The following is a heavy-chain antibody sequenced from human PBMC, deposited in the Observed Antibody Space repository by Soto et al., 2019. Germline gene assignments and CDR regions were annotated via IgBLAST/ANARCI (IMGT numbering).Heavy chain of an antibody. J-gene: IGHJ5*02. CDR3: ARGIVPAARNWFDP. D-gene: IGHD2-2*01. CDR2: IYYSGST. V-gene: IGHV4-31*03. CDR1: GGSISSGGYY. Sequence: SETLSLTCTVPGGSISSGGYYWSWIRQHPGKGLEWIGYIYYSGSTYYNPSLKSRVTISVDTSKNQFSLKLSSVTAADTAVYYCARGIVPAARNWFDPWGQGTLVTVSS.